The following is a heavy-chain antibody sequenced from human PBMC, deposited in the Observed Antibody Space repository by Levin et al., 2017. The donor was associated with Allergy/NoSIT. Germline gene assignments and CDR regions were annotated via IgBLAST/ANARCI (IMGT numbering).Heavy chain of an antibody. Sequence: GESLKISCAASGFTFSNYAMSWVRQAPGKGLEWVSGISGSGANTYYADSVEGRFTIARGNSKNTLYLQMSSLRAEDTAIYYCAKDRWVLLPRRFDNWGQGTLVTVSS. D-gene: IGHD3-3*01. CDR2: ISGSGANT. CDR1: GFTFSNYA. J-gene: IGHJ4*02. V-gene: IGHV3-23*01. CDR3: AKDRWVLLPRRFDN.